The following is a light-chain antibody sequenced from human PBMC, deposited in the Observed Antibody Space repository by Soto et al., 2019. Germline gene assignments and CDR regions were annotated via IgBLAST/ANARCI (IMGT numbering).Light chain of an antibody. CDR1: QFINTY. CDR2: EPS. CDR3: QQRHTRPTT. Sequence: EIVLTQSPATLSLSPGERATLSCRASQFINTYVAWYQHRPGQGPRLLIYEPSKRATGIPARFSGSGSGTDFTLTISSLEPEDFGIYYCQQRHTRPTTFGGGAKVEI. J-gene: IGKJ4*01. V-gene: IGKV3-11*01.